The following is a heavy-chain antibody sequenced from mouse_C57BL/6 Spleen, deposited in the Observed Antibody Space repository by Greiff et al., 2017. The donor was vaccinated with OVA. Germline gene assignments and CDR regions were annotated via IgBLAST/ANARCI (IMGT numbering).Heavy chain of an antibody. V-gene: IGHV2-6*03. J-gene: IGHJ2*01. Sequence: QVQLQQSGPGLVAPSQSLSITCTVSGFSLTSYGVHWVRQPPGKGLEWLVVIWSDGSTTYNSALKSRLSISKDNSKSQVFLKMNSLQTDDTAMYYCARSGDYDYEYYFDYWGQGTTLTVSS. CDR3: ARSGDYDYEYYFDY. CDR1: GFSLTSYG. CDR2: IWSDGST. D-gene: IGHD2-4*01.